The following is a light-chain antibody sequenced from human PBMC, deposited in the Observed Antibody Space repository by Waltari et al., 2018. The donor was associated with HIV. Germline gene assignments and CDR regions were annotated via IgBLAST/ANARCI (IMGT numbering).Light chain of an antibody. J-gene: IGLJ2*01. Sequence: QSVLTQPPSVSAAPGQKVTIPCSGSSSNIGRNYVSWYQQLPGTAPKLVIYDNTKRSSGTPDRFSGSQSGASATLDITGLQTGDEADYYCEAWDSRLRAVLFGGGTRLTVL. CDR3: EAWDSRLRAVL. CDR1: SSNIGRNY. CDR2: DNT. V-gene: IGLV1-51*01.